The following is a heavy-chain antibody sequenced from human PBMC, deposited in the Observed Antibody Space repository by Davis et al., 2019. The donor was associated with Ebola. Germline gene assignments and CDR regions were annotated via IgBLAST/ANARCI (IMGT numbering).Heavy chain of an antibody. V-gene: IGHV7-4-1*02. Sequence: ASVKVSCKASGYTFTNYAINWVRQAPGQGLEWMGWINTNTGNPMYAQAFTGRFLFSLDTSINTPYLQISSLKAEDTAVYYCARSAMTQDAFDIWGQGTMVTVSS. D-gene: IGHD2-2*01. CDR2: INTNTGNP. CDR3: ARSAMTQDAFDI. J-gene: IGHJ3*02. CDR1: GYTFTNYA.